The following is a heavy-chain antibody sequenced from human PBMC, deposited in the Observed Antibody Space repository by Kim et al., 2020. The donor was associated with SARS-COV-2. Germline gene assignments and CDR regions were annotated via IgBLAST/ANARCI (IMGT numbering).Heavy chain of an antibody. CDR2: INHSGST. J-gene: IGHJ4*02. D-gene: IGHD4-17*01. Sequence: SETLSLTCAVYGGSFSGYYWSWIRQPPGKGLEWIGEINHSGSTNYNPSLKSRVTISVDTSKNQFSLKLSSVTAADTAVYYCARGQTTVVKYFDYWGQGTLVTVSS. CDR1: GGSFSGYY. CDR3: ARGQTTVVKYFDY. V-gene: IGHV4-34*01.